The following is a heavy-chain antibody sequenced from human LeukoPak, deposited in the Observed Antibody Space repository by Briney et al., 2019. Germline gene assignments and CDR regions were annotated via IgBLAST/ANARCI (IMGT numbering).Heavy chain of an antibody. J-gene: IGHJ5*02. Sequence: SETLSLTCAVYGGSFSGYYWSWIRQPPGKGLERIGEINHSGSTNYNPSLKSRVTISVDTSKNQFSLKLSSVTAADTAVYYCASYSPLNWFDPWGQGTLVTVSS. CDR1: GGSFSGYY. CDR3: ASYSPLNWFDP. CDR2: INHSGST. V-gene: IGHV4-34*01. D-gene: IGHD2-15*01.